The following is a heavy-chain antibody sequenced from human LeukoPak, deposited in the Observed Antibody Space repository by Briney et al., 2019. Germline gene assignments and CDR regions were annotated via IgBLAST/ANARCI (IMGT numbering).Heavy chain of an antibody. CDR2: ISGRGDRT. CDR3: AKDRDYGGNSRGIDYFDY. Sequence: PGGSLRLSCAASGFAFSDYVMDWVRQAPGKGLEWVSYISGRGDRTYYPDSVKGRFTISRDNSKDMLYLQMNTLRADDTAIYYCAKDRDYGGNSRGIDYFDYWGQGTLVTVSS. V-gene: IGHV3-23*01. D-gene: IGHD4-23*01. CDR1: GFAFSDYV. J-gene: IGHJ4*02.